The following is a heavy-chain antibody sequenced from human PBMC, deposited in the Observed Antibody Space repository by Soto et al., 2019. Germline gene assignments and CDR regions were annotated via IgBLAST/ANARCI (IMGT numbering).Heavy chain of an antibody. CDR3: ARERLHCSSTSCYLGYFDH. Sequence: PGGSLRLSCAASGFTFSSYGMHWVRQAPGKGLEWVAVIWYDGSNKYYADSVKGRFTISRDNSKNTLYLQMNSLRAEDTAVYYCARERLHCSSTSCYLGYFDHWGQGTLVTVSS. J-gene: IGHJ4*02. CDR1: GFTFSSYG. V-gene: IGHV3-33*01. CDR2: IWYDGSNK. D-gene: IGHD2-2*01.